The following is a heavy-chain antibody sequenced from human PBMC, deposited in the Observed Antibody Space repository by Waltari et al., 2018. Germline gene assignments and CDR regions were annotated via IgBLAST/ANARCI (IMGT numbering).Heavy chain of an antibody. J-gene: IGHJ3*02. CDR2: IQFDGNNK. CDR3: ALGTGGTWNSNDAFDI. D-gene: IGHD1-1*01. Sequence: QVQLVESGGGVVQPGGSLRLSCAASGHTFRRFAMHWVRQAPGKGLEWGSFIQFDGNNKYYPDSVKGRFTVPRDNSKSVLYLQMNSLRPEDTAIYYCALGTGGTWNSNDAFDIWGQGTPVTVSS. V-gene: IGHV3-30*02. CDR1: GHTFRRFA.